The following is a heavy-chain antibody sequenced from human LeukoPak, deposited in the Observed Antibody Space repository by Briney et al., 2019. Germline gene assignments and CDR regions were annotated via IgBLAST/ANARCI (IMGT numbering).Heavy chain of an antibody. Sequence: GGSLRLSCAASGFTVTSNYKIWVRQAPGKGLEWVSVIYSGGGTYYADSVRGRFTTSRDISGNTVYLQMDSLRAEDTAVYYCATALARAFAIWGQGTMVTVSS. CDR2: IYSGGGT. D-gene: IGHD6-13*01. V-gene: IGHV3-66*01. CDR1: GFTVTSNY. CDR3: ATALARAFAI. J-gene: IGHJ3*02.